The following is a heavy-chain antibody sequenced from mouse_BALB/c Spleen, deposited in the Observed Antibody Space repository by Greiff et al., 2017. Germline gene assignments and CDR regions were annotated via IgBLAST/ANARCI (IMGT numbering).Heavy chain of an antibody. CDR2: INPGSGGT. CDR3: ASYDYGSMDY. Sequence: VQLQQSGAELVRPGTSVKVSCKASGYAFTNYLIEWVKQRPGQGLEWIGVINPGSGGTNYNEKFKGKATLTADKSSSTAYMQLSSLTSDDSAVYFCASYDYGSMDYWGQGTSVTVSS. CDR1: GYAFTNYL. D-gene: IGHD2-4*01. V-gene: IGHV1-54*01. J-gene: IGHJ4*01.